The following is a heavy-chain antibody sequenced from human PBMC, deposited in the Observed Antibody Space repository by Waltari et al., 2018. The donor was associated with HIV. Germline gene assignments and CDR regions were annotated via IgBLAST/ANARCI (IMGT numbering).Heavy chain of an antibody. CDR1: GDSISDTPFY. CDR3: VRHWVYGSVPSAIRTFDN. CDR2: ISYSGTT. Sequence: QLQMQESGPGLVKPSETLSLTCSVSGDSISDTPFYWGWIRQPPGKGLEWIGGISYSGTTYSKASLSSRVIVSVDTPKNQFSLHLRSVTAADTAVYYCVRHWVYGSVPSAIRTFDNWGQGTLVTVSS. V-gene: IGHV4-39*01. J-gene: IGHJ4*02. D-gene: IGHD3-10*01.